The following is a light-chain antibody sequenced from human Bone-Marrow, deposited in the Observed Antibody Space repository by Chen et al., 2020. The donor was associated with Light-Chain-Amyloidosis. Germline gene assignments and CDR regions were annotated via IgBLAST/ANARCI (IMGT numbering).Light chain of an antibody. J-gene: IGLJ2*01. V-gene: IGLV1-40*01. Sequence: QSVLTHPPSVSGAPGQRVTISCTWSRSNIGAPYDVHWYQQLPGTAPKLLIYGNNNRPSGVPDRFSGSKSGSSASLAITGLRADDEADYYCQSYDTRLRGSVFGGGTRLTVL. CDR1: RSNIGAPYD. CDR3: QSYDTRLRGSV. CDR2: GNN.